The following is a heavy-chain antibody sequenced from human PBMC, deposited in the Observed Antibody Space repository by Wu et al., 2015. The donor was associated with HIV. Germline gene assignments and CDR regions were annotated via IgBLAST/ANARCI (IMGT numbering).Heavy chain of an antibody. J-gene: IGHJ1*01. CDR1: GGSLNTYY. V-gene: IGHV4-34*02. Sequence: QVQLQQWGAGLLKPSETLSLTCAVYGGSLNTYYWSWIRQPPGKGLEWVGEINHSGNTNYNPSLEGRVTISVDTSKNQFSLKVSSVTAADTAVYYCARHSGGWHSGAEYIQHWGQGTLVTVSS. CDR3: ARHSGGWHSGAEYIQH. D-gene: IGHD6-19*01. CDR2: INHSGNT.